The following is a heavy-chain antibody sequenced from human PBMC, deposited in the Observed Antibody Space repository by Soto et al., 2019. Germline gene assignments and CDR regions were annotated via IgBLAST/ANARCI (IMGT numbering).Heavy chain of an antibody. J-gene: IGHJ4*02. CDR2: IRGSGYST. CDR3: AKLPLSMQYFDY. Sequence: EVQVLQSGGGLVQPGGSLRLSCAASGFTFSSYAMSWVRQAPGKGLEWVSVIRGSGYSTYYADSVKGRFTISRDNSKNTLYLQMSSLRAEDTAAYYCAKLPLSMQYFDYWGQGTLVTVSS. D-gene: IGHD2-2*01. CDR1: GFTFSSYA. V-gene: IGHV3-23*01.